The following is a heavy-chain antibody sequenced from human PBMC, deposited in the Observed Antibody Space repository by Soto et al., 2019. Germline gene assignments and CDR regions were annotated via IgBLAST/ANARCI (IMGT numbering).Heavy chain of an antibody. CDR1: GGSISSSSYY. CDR2: IYYSGSS. J-gene: IGHJ5*02. CDR3: ARYWRQSWFAP. D-gene: IGHD2-15*01. V-gene: IGHV4-39*01. Sequence: QLQLQESGPGLVKPSETLSLTCTVSGGSISSSSYYWGWIRQPPGKGLEWIGSIYYSGSSYYNPSXQXXVTISVDTSKTQSSLTLSSVTAADTAVYYCARYWRQSWFAPWGQGTLVPVSS.